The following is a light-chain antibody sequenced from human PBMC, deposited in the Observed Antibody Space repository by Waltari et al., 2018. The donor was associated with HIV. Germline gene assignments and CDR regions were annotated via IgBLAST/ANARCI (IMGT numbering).Light chain of an antibody. J-gene: IGKJ1*01. Sequence: EIVMTQSPVTLSVSPGQRATHSCRASQSISGNIAWYQQKPGQAPRLLIFAATTRATNVPARFSGSGFGTEFTLSISDLQSEDFAIYHCQQYIEWPLTFGQGTKVEVK. CDR2: AAT. V-gene: IGKV3-15*01. CDR1: QSISGN. CDR3: QQYIEWPLT.